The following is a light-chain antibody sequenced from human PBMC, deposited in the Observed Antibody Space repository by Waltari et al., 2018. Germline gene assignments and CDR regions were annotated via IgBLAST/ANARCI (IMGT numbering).Light chain of an antibody. J-gene: IGLJ2*01. V-gene: IGLV1-40*01. Sequence: QSVLTQPPSVSGAPGPRVTLSCTVISSHIGAGYEVHLYQHLPDTAPKLLIYGNSNRPSGVPDRFSGSKSGTSASLAITGLQAEDEADYYCQSYDSSLSGFVVFGGGTKLTVL. CDR2: GNS. CDR1: SSHIGAGYE. CDR3: QSYDSSLSGFVV.